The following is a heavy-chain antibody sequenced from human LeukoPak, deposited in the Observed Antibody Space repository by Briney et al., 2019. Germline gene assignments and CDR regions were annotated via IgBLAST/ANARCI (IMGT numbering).Heavy chain of an antibody. CDR3: AKDYVLYGMDV. J-gene: IGHJ6*02. CDR2: ISYDGSNK. D-gene: IGHD3-10*02. CDR1: GFTFSSYG. Sequence: GGSLRLSCAASGFTFSSYGMHWVRQAPGKGLEWVAVISYDGSNKYYAGSVKGRFTISRDNSKNTLYLQMNSLRAEDTAVYYCAKDYVLYGMDVWGQGTTVTVSS. V-gene: IGHV3-30*18.